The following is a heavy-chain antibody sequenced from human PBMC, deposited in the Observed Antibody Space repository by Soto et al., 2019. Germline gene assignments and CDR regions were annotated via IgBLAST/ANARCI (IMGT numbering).Heavy chain of an antibody. D-gene: IGHD3-16*01. CDR1: GFTFRSYS. Sequence: GGSLRLSCAASGFTFRSYSMNWVRQAPGKGLEWVSYISSSNRTINYADSVKGRFIISRDNAKNSLYLQMHSLGDEDTAVYYCARERGRLLQTGMDLWGQGSTFTVS. CDR3: ARERGRLLQTGMDL. J-gene: IGHJ6*02. CDR2: ISSSNRTI. V-gene: IGHV3-48*02.